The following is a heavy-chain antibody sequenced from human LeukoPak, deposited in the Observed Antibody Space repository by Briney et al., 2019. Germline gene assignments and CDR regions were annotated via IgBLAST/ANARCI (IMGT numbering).Heavy chain of an antibody. CDR2: IDSDGSTT. Sequence: SGGSLRLSCAASGFRFSSYWMHWVRQAPGKGLVWVSRIDSDGSTTSYADSVKGRFTISRDNAKSTLYLQVNSLRAEDTAVYYCARHGIVGASLSAYRYYYMDVWGKGTTATVSS. CDR1: GFRFSSYW. D-gene: IGHD1-26*01. V-gene: IGHV3-74*01. CDR3: ARHGIVGASLSAYRYYYMDV. J-gene: IGHJ6*03.